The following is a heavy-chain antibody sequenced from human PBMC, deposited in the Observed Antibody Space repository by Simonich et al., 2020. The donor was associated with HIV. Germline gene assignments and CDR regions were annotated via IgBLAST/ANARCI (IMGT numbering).Heavy chain of an antibody. CDR1: GYTLTELS. D-gene: IGHD6-19*01. CDR3: ATTRHSSGFYGDY. Sequence: QVQLVQSGAEVKKPGASVQVSCKVSGYTLTELSMHWVRQAPGKGLEWVGSFDPENGEAIYTKKFQGRVTMTEDTSTETAYMELSSLRSEDTAVYYCATTRHSSGFYGDYWGQGTLVTVSS. J-gene: IGHJ4*02. CDR2: FDPENGEA. V-gene: IGHV1-24*01.